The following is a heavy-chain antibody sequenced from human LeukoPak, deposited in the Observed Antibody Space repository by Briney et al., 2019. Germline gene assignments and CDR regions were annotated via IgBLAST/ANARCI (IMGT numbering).Heavy chain of an antibody. J-gene: IGHJ6*03. Sequence: GGSLRLSCAASGFTFSSYWMHWVPQAPGKGLVWVSRINSDGSSTSYADSVKGRFTISRGNAQKTLYLKMTSLRAEDTALYYCARDGYFGSDSVTGAGALGDYYMDVWGKGTTVTVSS. CDR3: ARDGYFGSDSVTGAGALGDYYMDV. D-gene: IGHD3-9*01. CDR1: GFTFSSYW. V-gene: IGHV3-74*01. CDR2: INSDGSST.